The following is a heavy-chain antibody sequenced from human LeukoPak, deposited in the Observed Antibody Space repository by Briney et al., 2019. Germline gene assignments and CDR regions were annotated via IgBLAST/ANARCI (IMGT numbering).Heavy chain of an antibody. D-gene: IGHD4-17*01. J-gene: IGHJ6*02. V-gene: IGHV3-74*01. CDR3: AREAVTTSYYYGVDV. Sequence: PGGSLRLSCAAFGFTFSSYWMHWVRQAPGKGLVWISRINSDGSSTSYADSVKGRFTISRDNAKNTLYLQMNSLRAEDTAVYYCAREAVTTSYYYGVDVWGQGTTVTVSS. CDR2: INSDGSST. CDR1: GFTFSSYW.